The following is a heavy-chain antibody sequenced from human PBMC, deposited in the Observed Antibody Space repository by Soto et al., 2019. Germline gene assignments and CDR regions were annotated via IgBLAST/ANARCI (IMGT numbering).Heavy chain of an antibody. J-gene: IGHJ6*02. Sequence: QVQLQESGPGLVKPSQTLSLTCTVSGGSISSSDYYWTWIRQHPGKGLEWIGYIFYSGRTYYNPSLTSRVTVSVDTSKNQFSLKLTSVTAADTAVYYCARVARILPSYYGMDVWGQGTTVTVSS. CDR3: ARVARILPSYYGMDV. CDR1: GGSISSSDYY. CDR2: IFYSGRT. V-gene: IGHV4-31*03. D-gene: IGHD2-15*01.